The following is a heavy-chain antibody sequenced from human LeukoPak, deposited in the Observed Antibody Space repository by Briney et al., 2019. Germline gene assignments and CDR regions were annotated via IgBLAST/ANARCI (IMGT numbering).Heavy chain of an antibody. CDR1: GFTFGSFG. Sequence: GGSLSLSCAASGFTFGSFGMHWVRQAPGKGLEWITYIRLDGSGKYCADSVKGRFTISRDNSRNTLYMQMNSLRVEDTAVYYCAKDYRWAYDYWGQGTLVTVSS. CDR2: IRLDGSGK. CDR3: AKDYRWAYDY. V-gene: IGHV3-30*02. J-gene: IGHJ4*02. D-gene: IGHD2-8*02.